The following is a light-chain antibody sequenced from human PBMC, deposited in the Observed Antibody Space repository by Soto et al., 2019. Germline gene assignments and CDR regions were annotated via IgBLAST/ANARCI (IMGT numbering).Light chain of an antibody. Sequence: IVMTQSPASLSVSPGERVTHSCRASQSISSNLAWYQYIVGQAPRLLIYSASTRATGIPARFSGSGSGTEFTLTISSLQSEDYAVYYCQQYNTWPPWTFGQGTKV. CDR1: QSISSN. J-gene: IGKJ1*01. V-gene: IGKV3-15*01. CDR3: QQYNTWPPWT. CDR2: SAS.